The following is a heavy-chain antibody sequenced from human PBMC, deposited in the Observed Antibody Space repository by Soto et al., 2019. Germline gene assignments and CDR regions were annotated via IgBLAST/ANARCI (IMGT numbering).Heavy chain of an antibody. J-gene: IGHJ3*02. D-gene: IGHD6-19*01. CDR2: ISYDGSNK. Sequence: QVQLVESGGGVVQPGRSLRLSCAASGFTFSSYAMHWVRQAPGKGLEWVAVISYDGSNKYYADSVKGRFTISRDNSKNTLYLQMNSLRAEDTAVYYCARDLRYSSGWGNDAFDIWGQGTMVTVSS. CDR3: ARDLRYSSGWGNDAFDI. CDR1: GFTFSSYA. V-gene: IGHV3-30-3*01.